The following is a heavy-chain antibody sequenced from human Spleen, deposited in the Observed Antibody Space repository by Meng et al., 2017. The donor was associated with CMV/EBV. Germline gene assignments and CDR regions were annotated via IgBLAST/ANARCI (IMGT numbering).Heavy chain of an antibody. CDR3: AKDLGRNGYKPLEY. CDR1: GFPFSSYA. CDR2: ILYVGSDT. Sequence: GESRKISCAASGFPFSSYAMHWVRQAPGKGLEWVAVILYVGSDTYYADSVKGRFIISRDTSKNTLYLQMYTLRAEDTGLYYCAKDLGRNGYKPLEYWGQGTLVTVSS. J-gene: IGHJ4*02. V-gene: IGHV3-30-3*01. D-gene: IGHD5-24*01.